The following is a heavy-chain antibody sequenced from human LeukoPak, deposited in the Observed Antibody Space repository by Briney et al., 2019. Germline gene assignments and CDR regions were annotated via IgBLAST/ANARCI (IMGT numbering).Heavy chain of an antibody. CDR2: ISSSSSYI. J-gene: IGHJ4*02. Sequence: GGSLRLSCAASGFTFSRFSMNWVRQAPGKGLEWVSSISSSSSYIYYADSVKGRFTISRDNAKKSLYLQMNSLTAEATVLYYCANNIERGVTTVTSLDYWGQGTLVTVSS. D-gene: IGHD4-17*01. CDR3: ANNIERGVTTVTSLDY. V-gene: IGHV3-21*01. CDR1: GFTFSRFS.